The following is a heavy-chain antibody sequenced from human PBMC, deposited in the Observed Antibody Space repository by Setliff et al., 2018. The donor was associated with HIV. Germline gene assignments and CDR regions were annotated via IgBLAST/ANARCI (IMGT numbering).Heavy chain of an antibody. CDR3: ARDILERGYYYYYVDV. D-gene: IGHD3-3*01. CDR1: GGTFSSYA. V-gene: IGHV1-69*13. CDR2: IIPIFGTA. J-gene: IGHJ6*03. Sequence: SVKVSCKASGGTFSSYAISWVRQAPGQGLEWMGGIIPIFGTANYAQKFQGRVTITADESTSTAYMELSSMRSEDTAVYYCARDILERGYYYYYVDVWGKGTTVTVSS.